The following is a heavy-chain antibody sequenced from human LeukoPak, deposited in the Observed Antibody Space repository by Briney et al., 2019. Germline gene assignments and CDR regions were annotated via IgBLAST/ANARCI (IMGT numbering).Heavy chain of an antibody. J-gene: IGHJ2*01. CDR1: GFTFSRSGMH. D-gene: IGHD3-9*01. V-gene: IGHV4-39*01. Sequence: GSLRLSCAASGFTFSRSGMHWVRQAPGKGLEWIGSIYYSGSTYYNPSLKSRVTISVDTSKNQFSLKLSSVTAADTAVYYCARPGLRYFDWLSKSDWYFDLWGRGTLVTVSS. CDR3: ARPGLRYFDWLSKSDWYFDL. CDR2: IYYSGST.